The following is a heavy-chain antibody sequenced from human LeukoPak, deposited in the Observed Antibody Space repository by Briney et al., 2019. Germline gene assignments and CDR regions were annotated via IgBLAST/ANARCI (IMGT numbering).Heavy chain of an antibody. Sequence: GGSLRLSCAASGFTFSSYSMNWVRQAPGKGLEWVSYISSSSSTIYYADSVKGRFTISRDNAKNSLYLQMNSLRAEDTAVYYCARDLIGYYYGSGDMDYWGQGTLVTVSS. J-gene: IGHJ4*02. CDR3: ARDLIGYYYGSGDMDY. CDR2: ISSSSSTI. D-gene: IGHD3-10*01. CDR1: GFTFSSYS. V-gene: IGHV3-48*01.